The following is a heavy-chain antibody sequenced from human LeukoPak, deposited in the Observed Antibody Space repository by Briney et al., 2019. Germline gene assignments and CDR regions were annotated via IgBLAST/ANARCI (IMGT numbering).Heavy chain of an antibody. V-gene: IGHV1-8*01. D-gene: IGHD3-22*01. CDR2: MNPNSGNT. CDR3: ARGLRYYDSNGYYSEADAFDI. Sequence: GASVKVSCKASGYTFTSYDINWVRQATGQGLEWMGWMNPNSGNTGYAQKFQGRVTMTRNTSISTAYMELSSLRSEDTAVYYCARGLRYYDSNGYYSEADAFDIWGQGTMVTVSS. J-gene: IGHJ3*02. CDR1: GYTFTSYD.